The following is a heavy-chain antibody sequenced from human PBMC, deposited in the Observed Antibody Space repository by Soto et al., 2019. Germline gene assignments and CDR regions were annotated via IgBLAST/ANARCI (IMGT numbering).Heavy chain of an antibody. CDR1: GGTFSSYT. J-gene: IGHJ4*02. Sequence: VKVSCKASGGTFSSYTITWVRQAPGQGLEWMGRIIPILGIANYAQKFQGRVTITADKSTSTAYMELSSLRSEDTAVYYCARDLVEGSSSDYWGQGTLVTVSS. CDR2: IIPILGIA. V-gene: IGHV1-69*04. D-gene: IGHD6-6*01. CDR3: ARDLVEGSSSDY.